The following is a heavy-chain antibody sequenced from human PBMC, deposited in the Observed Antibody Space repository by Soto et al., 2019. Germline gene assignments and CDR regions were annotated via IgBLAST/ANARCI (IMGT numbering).Heavy chain of an antibody. Sequence: SETLSLTCSVSGDSISNSRFYWAWIRQPPGEGLDWFGSIYHTGNAYYNPSLKSRVTISVDTSKNQFSLKLTSVTAADAALYYCARDFFDSSDYTTNWFDPWGQGTLVTVSS. CDR3: ARDFFDSSDYTTNWFDP. CDR1: GDSISNSRFY. V-gene: IGHV4-39*01. J-gene: IGHJ5*02. D-gene: IGHD3-22*01. CDR2: IYHTGNA.